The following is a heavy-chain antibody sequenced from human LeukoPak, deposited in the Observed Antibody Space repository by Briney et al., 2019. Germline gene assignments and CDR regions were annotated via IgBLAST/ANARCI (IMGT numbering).Heavy chain of an antibody. V-gene: IGHV1-24*01. CDR2: FDPEDGET. Sequence: ASVKVSCKVSGYTLTELSMHWVRQAPGKGLEWMGGFDPEDGETIYAQKFQGRVTMTEDTSTDTAYMELSSLRSEGTAVYYCATLGLDYDILTGIPWGQGTLVTVSS. CDR3: ATLGLDYDILTGIP. CDR1: GYTLTELS. J-gene: IGHJ5*02. D-gene: IGHD3-9*01.